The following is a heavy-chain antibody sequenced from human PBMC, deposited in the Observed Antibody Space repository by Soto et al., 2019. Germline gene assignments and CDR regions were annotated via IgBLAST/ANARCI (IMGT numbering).Heavy chain of an antibody. J-gene: IGHJ6*02. V-gene: IGHV5-51*01. CDR2: IYPGDSDT. CDR3: ARRYHDILTGYEGYGMDV. Sequence: GESLKISCKGSGYSFTSYWIGWVRQMPGKGLEWMGIIYPGDSDTRYSPSFQGQVTISADKSISTAYLQWSSLKASDTAMYYCARRYHDILTGYEGYGMDVWGQGTTVTVSS. D-gene: IGHD3-9*01. CDR1: GYSFTSYW.